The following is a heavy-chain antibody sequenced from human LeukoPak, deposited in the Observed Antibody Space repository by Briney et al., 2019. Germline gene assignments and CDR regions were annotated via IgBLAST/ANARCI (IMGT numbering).Heavy chain of an antibody. V-gene: IGHV3-53*01. Sequence: PGGSLRLSCAASGFTVSTNYMGWVRQAPGKGLEWVSVIYSGGSTYYADSVKGRFTISRVNSKNTLYLELKSLGAEDTAVYYCARASIAAAGYYFDYWGQGTLVTVSS. CDR2: IYSGGST. CDR1: GFTVSTNY. D-gene: IGHD6-13*01. J-gene: IGHJ4*02. CDR3: ARASIAAAGYYFDY.